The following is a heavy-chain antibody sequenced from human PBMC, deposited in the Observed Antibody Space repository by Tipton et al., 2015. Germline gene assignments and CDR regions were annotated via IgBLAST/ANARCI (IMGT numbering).Heavy chain of an antibody. V-gene: IGHV3-11*06. J-gene: IGHJ4*02. CDR2: ISGSRSYI. D-gene: IGHD2-21*01. Sequence: GSLRLSCAASGFTFSDYYMSWIRQAPGKGLEWVSYISGSRSYINYADSVKGRFTISRDNAKNSVYLQMNSLRAEDTAVYYCARLLVGRGDPFYFDYWGQGTLVTVSS. CDR1: GFTFSDYY. CDR3: ARLLVGRGDPFYFDY.